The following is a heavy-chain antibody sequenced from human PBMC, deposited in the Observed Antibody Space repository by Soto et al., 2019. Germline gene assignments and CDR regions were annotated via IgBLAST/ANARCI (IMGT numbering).Heavy chain of an antibody. D-gene: IGHD3-3*01. V-gene: IGHV3-23*01. CDR1: GFTFENYA. J-gene: IGHJ6*02. Sequence: LRLSCVAPGFTFENYAMSWVRQAPGKGLEWVSAISGSGGTTYYSDSVKGRFTISRDNSKNTVYLQMNDLRVEDAAEYFCAKDSWAIFGVPAGEYYAMGVWGQGTTVTVSS. CDR2: ISGSGGTT. CDR3: AKDSWAIFGVPAGEYYAMGV.